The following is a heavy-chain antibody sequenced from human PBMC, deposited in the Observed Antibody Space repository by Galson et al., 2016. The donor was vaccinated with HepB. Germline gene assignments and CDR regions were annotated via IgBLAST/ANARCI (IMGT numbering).Heavy chain of an antibody. CDR1: GYTFTTYA. CDR2: IITGNGNT. CDR3: VRRGDGYKYDY. V-gene: IGHV1-3*04. J-gene: IGHJ4*02. Sequence: SVKVSCKASGYTFTTYALHWVRQAPGQRLEWVGWIITGNGNTKYSQKFQGRVTLTRDTSASTAYMELSSLRSEDTVAYYCVRRGDGYKYDYWGQGTLVTVSS. D-gene: IGHD5-24*01.